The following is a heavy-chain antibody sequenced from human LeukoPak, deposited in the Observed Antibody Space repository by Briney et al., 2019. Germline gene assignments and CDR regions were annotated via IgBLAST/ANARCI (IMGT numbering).Heavy chain of an antibody. J-gene: IGHJ6*02. CDR2: ISYDGSNK. CDR3: AKPPKTDDFRMDV. D-gene: IGHD2/OR15-2a*01. Sequence: SCKASGGTFSSYGMHWVRQAPGKGLEWVAVISYDGSNKYYADSVKGRFTISRDNSKNTLYLQMNSLRAEDTAVYYCAKPPKTDDFRMDVWGQGTTVTVSS. V-gene: IGHV3-30*18. CDR1: GGTFSSYG.